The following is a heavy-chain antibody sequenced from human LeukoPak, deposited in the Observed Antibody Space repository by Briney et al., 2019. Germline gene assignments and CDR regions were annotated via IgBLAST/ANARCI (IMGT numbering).Heavy chain of an antibody. Sequence: SETLSLTCTVSGGSISSYYWSWIRQPPGKGLEWIGYIYYSGSTNYNPSLKSRVTISVDTSKNQFSLKLSSVTAADTAVYYCAKIRRDGYNYGGGYYFDYWGQGTLVTVSS. CDR1: GGSISSYY. V-gene: IGHV4-59*12. D-gene: IGHD5-24*01. CDR2: IYYSGST. J-gene: IGHJ4*02. CDR3: AKIRRDGYNYGGGYYFDY.